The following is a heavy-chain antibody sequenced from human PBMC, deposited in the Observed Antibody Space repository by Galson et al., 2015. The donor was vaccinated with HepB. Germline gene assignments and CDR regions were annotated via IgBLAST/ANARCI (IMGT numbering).Heavy chain of an antibody. CDR3: AKLKSPLLWFGEAFDY. D-gene: IGHD3-10*01. CDR2: ISYDGSNK. V-gene: IGHV3-30*18. CDR1: GFTFSSYG. J-gene: IGHJ4*02. Sequence: SLRLPCAASGFTFSSYGMHWVRQAPGKGLEWVAVISYDGSNKYYADSVKGRFTISRDNSKNTLYLQMNSLRAEDTAVYYCAKLKSPLLWFGEAFDYWGQGTLVTVSS.